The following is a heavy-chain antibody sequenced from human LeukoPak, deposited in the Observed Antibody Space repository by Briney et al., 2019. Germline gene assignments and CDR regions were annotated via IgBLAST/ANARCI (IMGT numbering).Heavy chain of an antibody. J-gene: IGHJ1*01. D-gene: IGHD3-22*01. V-gene: IGHV3-74*01. CDR1: GFTFSSYW. Sequence: GGSLRLSCAASGFTFSSYWMHWVRQAPGKGLVRVSRIKSEGSTNYADSVKGRFTISRDNAKNTVSLQMNSLRAEDTGVYFCARAPSEIGGYYPEYFRHWGQGTLVTVSS. CDR2: IKSEGST. CDR3: ARAPSEIGGYYPEYFRH.